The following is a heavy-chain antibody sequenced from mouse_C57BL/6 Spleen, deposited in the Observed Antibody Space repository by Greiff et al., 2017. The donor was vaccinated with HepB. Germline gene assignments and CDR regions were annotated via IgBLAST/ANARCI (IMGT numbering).Heavy chain of an antibody. Sequence: VQLQQSGAELVRPGTSVKVSCKASGYAFTNYLIEWVKQRPGQGLEWIGVINPGSGGTNYNEKFKGKATLTADKSSSTAYMQLSSLTSEDSAVYFCASDITTVVATRFAYWGQGTLVTVSA. V-gene: IGHV1-54*01. CDR1: GYAFTNYL. CDR3: ASDITTVVATRFAY. D-gene: IGHD1-1*01. J-gene: IGHJ3*01. CDR2: INPGSGGT.